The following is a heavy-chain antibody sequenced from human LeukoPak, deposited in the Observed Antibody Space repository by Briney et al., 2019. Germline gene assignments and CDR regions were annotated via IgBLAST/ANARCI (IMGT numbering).Heavy chain of an antibody. J-gene: IGHJ3*02. Sequence: GGSLRLSCAASGFTFSNYWMHWVRQAPGKGLVWVSRINSDGSSTNYADSVKGRFTISRDNAKNTLYLQMNSLRAEDTAVYYCARGRPRDAFDIWGQGTVVTVSS. CDR1: GFTFSNYW. V-gene: IGHV3-74*01. CDR3: ARGRPRDAFDI. CDR2: INSDGSST.